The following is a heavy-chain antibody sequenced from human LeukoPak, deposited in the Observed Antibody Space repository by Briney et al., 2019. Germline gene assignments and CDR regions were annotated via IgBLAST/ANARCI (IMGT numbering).Heavy chain of an antibody. CDR1: GGSIISTNW. V-gene: IGHV4-4*02. J-gene: IGHJ4*02. Sequence: PSETLSLTCAVSGGSIISTNWWNGGRQPPGKGLEWIGEIYHSGTTNYNASLKRRVIISVDKSKKKFSLTLTSAPAADTAVYYCASSSNTRPGYWGQGTLVTVSS. CDR3: ASSSNTRPGY. CDR2: IYHSGTT. D-gene: IGHD6-13*01.